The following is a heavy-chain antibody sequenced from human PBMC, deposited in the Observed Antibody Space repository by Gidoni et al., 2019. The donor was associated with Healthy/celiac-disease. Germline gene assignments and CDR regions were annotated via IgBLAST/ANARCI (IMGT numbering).Heavy chain of an antibody. Sequence: EVQLVESGGGLVQPGRSLRLSCAASGFTFDDYAMHWVRQAPGKGLEWVSGISWNSGSIGYADSVKGRFTISRDNAKNSLYLQMNSLRAEDTALYYCAKERVWFGELLVTSFDYWGQGTLVTVSS. CDR2: ISWNSGSI. D-gene: IGHD3-10*01. V-gene: IGHV3-9*01. CDR1: GFTFDDYA. J-gene: IGHJ4*02. CDR3: AKERVWFGELLVTSFDY.